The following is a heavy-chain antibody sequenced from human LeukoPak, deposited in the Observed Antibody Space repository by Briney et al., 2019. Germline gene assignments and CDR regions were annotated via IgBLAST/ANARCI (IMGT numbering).Heavy chain of an antibody. CDR1: GGSISSSSSY. D-gene: IGHD3-22*01. V-gene: IGHV4-39*01. CDR3: ARLDDSSGYFH. J-gene: IGHJ4*02. CDR2: IYYSGST. Sequence: SETLSLTCTVSGGSISSSSSYWGWIRQPPGKGLEWIGSIYYSGSTYYSPSLKSRNTISVDTSKNQFSLKLSSVTAADTAVYYCARLDDSSGYFHWGQGTLVTVSS.